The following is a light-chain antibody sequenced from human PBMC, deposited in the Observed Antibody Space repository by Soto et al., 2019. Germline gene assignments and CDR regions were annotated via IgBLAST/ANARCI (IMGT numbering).Light chain of an antibody. CDR3: SSYTTTTSLAV. J-gene: IGLJ2*01. CDR1: SSDVGGYNF. CDR2: DVS. V-gene: IGLV2-14*03. Sequence: QSALTQPASVSGSPGQSITISCSGTSSDVGGYNFVSWYQVHPGKAPRLILYDVSSRPSGVSYRFSGSKSANTASLNISRLQAGDEADYYCSSYTTTTSLAVFGGGTKLTVL.